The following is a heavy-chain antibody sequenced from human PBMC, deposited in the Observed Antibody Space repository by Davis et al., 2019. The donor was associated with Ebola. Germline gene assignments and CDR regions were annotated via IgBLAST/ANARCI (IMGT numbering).Heavy chain of an antibody. CDR1: GGSISSSNW. CDR2: INHSGST. V-gene: IGHV4-4*02. D-gene: IGHD6-6*01. J-gene: IGHJ5*02. CDR3: ARQLYTGSSADWFDP. Sequence: MPSETLSLTCAVSGGSISSSNWWSWVRQPPGKGLEWIGEINHSGSTNYNPSLKSRVTISVDTSKNQFSLKLSSVTAADTAVYYCARQLYTGSSADWFDPWGQGTLVTVSS.